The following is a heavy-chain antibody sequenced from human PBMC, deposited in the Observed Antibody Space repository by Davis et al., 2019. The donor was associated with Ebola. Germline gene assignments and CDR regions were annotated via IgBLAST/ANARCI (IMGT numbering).Heavy chain of an antibody. Sequence: GESLKISCAASGFTFSSYSMNWVRQAPGKGLEWVSYISSSSSTIYYADSVKGRFTISRDNAKNSLYLQMNSLRDEDTAVYYCARGAGCSGGSCLGYYYYYMDVWGKGTTVTVSS. CDR2: ISSSSSTI. J-gene: IGHJ6*03. CDR1: GFTFSSYS. D-gene: IGHD2-15*01. V-gene: IGHV3-48*02. CDR3: ARGAGCSGGSCLGYYYYYMDV.